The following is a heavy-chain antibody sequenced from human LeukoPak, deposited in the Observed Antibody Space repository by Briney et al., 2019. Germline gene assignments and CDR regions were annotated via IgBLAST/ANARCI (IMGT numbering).Heavy chain of an antibody. CDR2: INSDGSST. D-gene: IGHD3-10*01. V-gene: IGHV3-74*01. J-gene: IGHJ4*02. CDR1: GFTFSSYW. CDR3: ARADAHDFWRYYYGSGSLGFDY. Sequence: GGSLRLSCAASGFTFSSYWMHWVRQAPGKGLVWVSRINSDGSSTSHADSVKGRFTISRDNAKNTLYLQMNSLRAEDTAVYYCARADAHDFWRYYYGSGSLGFDYWGQGTLVTVSS.